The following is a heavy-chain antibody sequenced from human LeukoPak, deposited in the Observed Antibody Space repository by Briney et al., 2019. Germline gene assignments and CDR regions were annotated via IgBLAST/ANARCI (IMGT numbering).Heavy chain of an antibody. CDR3: ARARRSEYQGN. V-gene: IGHV3-66*01. CDR2: IYSGGST. J-gene: IGHJ4*02. CDR1: GFTVSSNY. D-gene: IGHD2-2*01. Sequence: PGGSLRLSCAASGFTVSSNYMSWVRQAPGKGLEWVSVIYSGGSTYYADSVKGRFTISRDNAKNSLYLQMSSLRAEDTGVYYCARARRSEYQGNWGQGTPVTVSS.